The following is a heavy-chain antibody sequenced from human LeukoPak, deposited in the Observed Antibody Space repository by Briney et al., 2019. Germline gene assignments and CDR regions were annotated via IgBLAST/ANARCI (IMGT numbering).Heavy chain of an antibody. J-gene: IGHJ4*02. CDR3: ARGGPLLRYFDWCPPGY. V-gene: IGHV1-2*02. D-gene: IGHD3-9*01. Sequence: ASVTVSFKASGYTFTDYYMHWVRPAPGQQREWMGWINPNSGGKKYPQKLQGRVTINRETYIRTAYVEVSRLTDDYPAGYVLARGGPLLRYFDWCPPGYWGQGTLVTVSS. CDR2: INPNSGGK. CDR1: GYTFTDYY.